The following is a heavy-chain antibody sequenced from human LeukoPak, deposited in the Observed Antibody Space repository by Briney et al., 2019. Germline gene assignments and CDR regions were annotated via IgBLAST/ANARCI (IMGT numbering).Heavy chain of an antibody. CDR1: GYTFTAYY. Sequence: ASVKVSCKASGYTFTAYYMHWVRQAPGQGLEWMGWVNPNSGDTNYAQKFQGRVTMTRDTSITTAYMELSRLRSDDTAVYYCVRDGAFDIWGQGTMVTVSS. J-gene: IGHJ3*02. CDR2: VNPNSGDT. V-gene: IGHV1-2*02. CDR3: VRDGAFDI.